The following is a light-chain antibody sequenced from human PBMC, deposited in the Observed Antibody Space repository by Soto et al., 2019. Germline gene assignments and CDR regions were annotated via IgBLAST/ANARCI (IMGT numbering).Light chain of an antibody. V-gene: IGLV2-14*03. CDR3: SSYTIYSTVV. Sequence: QSALTQPASVSGSPGQSITIPCTGNNSDVGAYNYVSWYQQNPGKAPKLVIYDVNNRPSGVSSRFSGFKSGNTASLTISGLQAEDEADYYCSSYTIYSTVVFGGGTKLTVL. CDR1: NSDVGAYNY. CDR2: DVN. J-gene: IGLJ2*01.